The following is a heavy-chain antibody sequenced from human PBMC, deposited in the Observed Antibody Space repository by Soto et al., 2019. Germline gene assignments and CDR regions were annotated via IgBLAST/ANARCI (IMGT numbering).Heavy chain of an antibody. CDR3: ARAHLQGFIGLAVVSHVAY. Sequence: SKNLSLTCTVYGGSFSGYSWSWIRQPPGKGLEWIGEINQSGNANYNPSLKSRVTISVDTSKNQFSLKLSSVTAADTAVYYCARAHLQGFIGLAVVSHVAYWGKGPLVTGS. V-gene: IGHV4-34*01. CDR1: GGSFSGYS. J-gene: IGHJ4*02. CDR2: INQSGNA. D-gene: IGHD2-15*01.